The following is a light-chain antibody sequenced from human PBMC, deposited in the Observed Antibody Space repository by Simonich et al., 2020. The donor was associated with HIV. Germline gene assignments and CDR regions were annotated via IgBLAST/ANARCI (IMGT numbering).Light chain of an antibody. Sequence: DIVMTQSPDSLAVSLVERATINCKSSQSVLNISNNKNYLAWYQQKPGQPPRLLIYWASTRESGVPDRFSGSGSGTDFTLTISSLQAEDVAVYYCQQYYSTPRTFGQGTKVEIK. CDR2: WAS. CDR3: QQYYSTPRT. J-gene: IGKJ1*01. CDR1: QSVLNISNNKNY. V-gene: IGKV4-1*01.